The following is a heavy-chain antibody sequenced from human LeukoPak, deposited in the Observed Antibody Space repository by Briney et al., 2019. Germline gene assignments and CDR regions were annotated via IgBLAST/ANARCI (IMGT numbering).Heavy chain of an antibody. CDR3: ARGSYGYD. CDR2: INPNPNSGGT. CDR1: GYTFTGYY. J-gene: IGHJ4*02. D-gene: IGHD1-26*01. V-gene: IGHV1-2*02. Sequence: GASVKVSCKASGYTFTGYYTHWVRQAPGQGLEWVGWINPNPNSGGTSYAQKFQGRVTMTRDTSINTAYMELSGLRSDDTAVYFCARGSYGYDWGQGTLVTVSS.